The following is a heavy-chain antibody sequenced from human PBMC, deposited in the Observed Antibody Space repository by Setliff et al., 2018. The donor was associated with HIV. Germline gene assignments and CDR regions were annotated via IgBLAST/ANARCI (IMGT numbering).Heavy chain of an antibody. D-gene: IGHD6-13*01. CDR1: GFTFSNYA. V-gene: IGHV3-23*01. CDR3: ASPMQQPYP. J-gene: IGHJ5*02. CDR2: IYGSSGST. Sequence: GGSLRLSCAASGFTFSNYAMSWVRQAPGKGLEWVSAIYGSSGSTNYADSVKGRFTISRDNSKNMLYLQMNSLTAEDAAVYYCASPMQQPYPWGQGTRVTVSS.